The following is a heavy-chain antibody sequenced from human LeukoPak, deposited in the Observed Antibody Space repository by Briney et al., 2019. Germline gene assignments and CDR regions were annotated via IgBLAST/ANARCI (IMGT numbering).Heavy chain of an antibody. CDR2: MAHDGSNI. V-gene: IGHV3-30-3*01. D-gene: IGHD3-3*01. CDR1: GFTFNSYA. Sequence: PGGSLRLSCAASGFTFNSYAMHWVRQGPGKGLEWVAVMAHDGSNIYYAGSVQGRFTISRDDSKDTLYLRMNSLRLEDTAVYYCARASDRMYDEFWEGYFSSFDFWGQGTLVTVSS. J-gene: IGHJ4*02. CDR3: ARASDRMYDEFWEGYFSSFDF.